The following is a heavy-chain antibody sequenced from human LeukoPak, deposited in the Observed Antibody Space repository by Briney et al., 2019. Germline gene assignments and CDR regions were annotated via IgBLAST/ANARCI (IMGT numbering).Heavy chain of an antibody. CDR2: IIPILGIA. J-gene: IGHJ3*02. D-gene: IGHD3-3*01. CDR1: GGTFSSYA. CDR3: ARTGRTYYDFWSGAPGAFDI. Sequence: ASVKVSCKASGGTFSSYAISWVRQAPGQGLEWMGRIIPILGIANYAQKSQGRVTITADKSTSTAYMELSSLRSEDTAVYYCARTGRTYYDFWSGAPGAFDIWGQGTMVTVSS. V-gene: IGHV1-69*04.